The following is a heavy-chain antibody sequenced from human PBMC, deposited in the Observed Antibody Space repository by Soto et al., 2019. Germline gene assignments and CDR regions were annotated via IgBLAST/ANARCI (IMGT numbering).Heavy chain of an antibody. V-gene: IGHV4-39*01. CDR3: ARLQQQLVL. Sequence: SETLSLTCPVSGCSISSSSYFWGWIRQPPGKGLEWIGTIYYSGSTYSNPSLKSRVTISVDTSKNQFSLELNFVTAADTAVYYCARLQQQLVLWGQGTLVTVSS. CDR2: IYYSGST. D-gene: IGHD6-13*01. J-gene: IGHJ4*02. CDR1: GCSISSSSYF.